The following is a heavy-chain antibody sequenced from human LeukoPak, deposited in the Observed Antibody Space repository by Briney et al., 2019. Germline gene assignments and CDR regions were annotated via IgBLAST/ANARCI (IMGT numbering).Heavy chain of an antibody. J-gene: IGHJ4*02. Sequence: SQTLSLTCTVSGGSISSGSYYWSWIRQPAGKGLEWIGRGYTSGSTHYNPSLKSRVTISVDTSKNQFSLKLSSVTAADTAVYYCARVKVRGSGYYYYYFDYWGQGTLVTVSS. CDR3: ARVKVRGSGYYYYYFDY. D-gene: IGHD3-22*01. V-gene: IGHV4-61*02. CDR1: GGSISSGSYY. CDR2: GYTSGST.